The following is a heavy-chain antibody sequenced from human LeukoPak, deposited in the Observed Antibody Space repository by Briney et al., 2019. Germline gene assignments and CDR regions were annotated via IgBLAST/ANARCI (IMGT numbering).Heavy chain of an antibody. V-gene: IGHV6-1*01. CDR1: GXSVSGNSST. D-gene: IGHD5-18*01. CDR2: TYYRSKWYN. Sequence: KPSQTLSLTCAISGXSVSGNSSTWNWIRQSPSRGLEWLGRTYYRSKWYNDYAVSVKSRITINPDTSKNQFSLQLNSVTPEDTAVYYCTRAGSYGYYWYFDLWGRGTLVTVSS. J-gene: IGHJ2*01. CDR3: TRAGSYGYYWYFDL.